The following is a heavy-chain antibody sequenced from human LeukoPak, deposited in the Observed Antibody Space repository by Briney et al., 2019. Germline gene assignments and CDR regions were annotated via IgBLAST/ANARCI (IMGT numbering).Heavy chain of an antibody. CDR1: GGSIRSSYYY. Sequence: SETLSLTCTVSGGSIRSSYYYWGWIRQPPGKGLEWIGSIYNSGNTYYSPSLKSRVTISVDPSKNQFSLKLTSVTAADTAVYYCARRGASSNWFDPWGQGTLVTVSS. V-gene: IGHV4-39*01. CDR3: ARRGASSNWFDP. CDR2: IYNSGNT. J-gene: IGHJ5*02. D-gene: IGHD1-26*01.